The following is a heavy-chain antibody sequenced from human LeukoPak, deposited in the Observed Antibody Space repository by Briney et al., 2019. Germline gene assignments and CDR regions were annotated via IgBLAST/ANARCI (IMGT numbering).Heavy chain of an antibody. V-gene: IGHV4-59*12. D-gene: IGHD3-22*01. CDR3: ASSYYYGSSGYSYFDN. J-gene: IGHJ4*02. Sequence: SETLSLTCAVSGGSINNYYWSWIRQPPGKGLEWIGYIYDSGSTNYNPSLKSRVTTSLDTSKNQVSLELSSVTAADTAVYYCASSYYYGSSGYSYFDNWGQGTLVTVSS. CDR1: GGSINNYY. CDR2: IYDSGST.